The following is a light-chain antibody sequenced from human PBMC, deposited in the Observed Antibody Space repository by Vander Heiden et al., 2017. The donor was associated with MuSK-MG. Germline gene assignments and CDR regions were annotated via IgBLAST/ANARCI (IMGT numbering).Light chain of an antibody. V-gene: IGKV1-39*01. Sequence: DIQMTQSPSSLSASVGDRVTITCRASQSISSYLNWYQQKPGKAPKLLIYAAYRLKRGVQLRFSGSGSGTDFTLTSSRRQNEDFETYHHQQSSTTLRGLGQELEIEIK. CDR3: QQSSTTLRG. CDR2: AAY. CDR1: QSISSY. J-gene: IGKJ2*01.